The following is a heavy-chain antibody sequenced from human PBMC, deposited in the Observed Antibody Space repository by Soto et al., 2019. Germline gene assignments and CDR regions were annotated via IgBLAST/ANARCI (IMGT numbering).Heavy chain of an antibody. D-gene: IGHD3-16*01. CDR2: IITSGYTT. Sequence: EVQLLESGGGLVQPGGTLRLSCAASGFTISTFGMSWVRQPPGKGLEWVSGIITSGYTTYYPDSVKGRFTISRDNSKNALYLQMSSLSAEDAAVYYCAKGLGGGVGAMYVWGQGTTVTVSS. CDR1: GFTISTFG. J-gene: IGHJ6*02. CDR3: AKGLGGGVGAMYV. V-gene: IGHV3-23*01.